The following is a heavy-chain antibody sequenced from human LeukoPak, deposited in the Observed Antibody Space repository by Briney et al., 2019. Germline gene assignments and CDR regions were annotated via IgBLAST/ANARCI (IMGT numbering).Heavy chain of an antibody. D-gene: IGHD3-16*02. CDR3: ARSPADINDYVWGSYRYNPYYFDY. CDR1: GGSFSGYY. V-gene: IGHV4-34*01. CDR2: INHSGST. Sequence: SETLSLTCAVYGGSFSGYYWSWIRQPPGKGLEWIGEINHSGSTNYNPSLKSRVAISVDTSKNQFSLKLSSVTAADTAVYYCARSPADINDYVWGSYRYNPYYFDYWGQGTLVTVSS. J-gene: IGHJ4*02.